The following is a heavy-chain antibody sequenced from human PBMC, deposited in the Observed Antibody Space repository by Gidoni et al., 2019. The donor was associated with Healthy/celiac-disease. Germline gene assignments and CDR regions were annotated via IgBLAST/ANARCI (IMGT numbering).Heavy chain of an antibody. CDR1: GFTFSSYG. CDR3: ARVAGIAARDYYYGMDV. CDR2: IVYDGKNK. V-gene: IGHV3-33*01. J-gene: IGHJ6*02. D-gene: IGHD6-6*01. Sequence: QVQLVESGGGVVQPGRSLRLSCAASGFTFSSYGMHWVRQAPGKGLEWVAVIVYDGKNKYYADSVKGRFTISRENSKNTLYLQMNSLRAEDTAVYYCARVAGIAARDYYYGMDVWGQGTTVTVSS.